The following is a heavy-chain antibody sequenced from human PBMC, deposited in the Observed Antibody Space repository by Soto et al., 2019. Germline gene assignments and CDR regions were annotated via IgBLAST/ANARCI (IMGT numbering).Heavy chain of an antibody. D-gene: IGHD6-13*01. CDR2: IGTAGDT. Sequence: GGSPRVSCSSSGFTFSNYDMHWVRQATGKGLEWVSSIGTAGDTYYPGSVKGRFTISRENAKNSLYLQMTSLRAGDTAVYYCARGAAAGTDYYYSSGIDVWGQGTAVTVS. CDR1: GFTFSNYD. CDR3: ARGAAAGTDYYYSSGIDV. J-gene: IGHJ6*02. V-gene: IGHV3-13*01.